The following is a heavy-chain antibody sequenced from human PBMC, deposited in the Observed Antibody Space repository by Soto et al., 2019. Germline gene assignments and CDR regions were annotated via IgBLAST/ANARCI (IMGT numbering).Heavy chain of an antibody. J-gene: IGHJ4*02. CDR1: GGSVSSGSYY. CDR3: ARVTYGDPYYFDY. CDR2: IYYSGST. Sequence: QVQLQESGPGLVKPSETLSLTCTVSGGSVSSGSYYWSWIWQPPGKGLEWIGYIYYSGSTNYNPSLKSRVTISVDTSKNQFSLKLSSVTAADTAVYYCARVTYGDPYYFDYWGQGTLVTVSS. D-gene: IGHD4-17*01. V-gene: IGHV4-61*01.